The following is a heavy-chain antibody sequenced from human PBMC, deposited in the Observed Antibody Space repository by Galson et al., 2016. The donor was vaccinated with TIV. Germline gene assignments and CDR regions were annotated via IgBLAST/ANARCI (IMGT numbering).Heavy chain of an antibody. V-gene: IGHV5-51*03. CDR1: GYRFSNYW. CDR3: ARERDSGYAYYFDF. J-gene: IGHJ4*02. Sequence: QSGAEVKEPGESLKISCKGSGYRFSNYWIAWVRQMPGKGLEWMGVIYPVDSDTRYSPSFQGQVTISADKSNSTAYLQWNSLKASDSAIYYCARERDSGYAYYFDFWGQGTLVTVSS. D-gene: IGHD6-25*01. CDR2: IYPVDSDT.